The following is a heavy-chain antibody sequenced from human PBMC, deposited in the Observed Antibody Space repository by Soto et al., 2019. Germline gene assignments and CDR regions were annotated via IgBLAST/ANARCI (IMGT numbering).Heavy chain of an antibody. Sequence: QLHLVQSGAVVKKPGASVTVSCSASGYPVTAYYMHWVRQAPGRGLEWMGGINPATGAAKYTQTFEGGVTRTRDPSPSTVFMELSGLTSEDPAVFYCARGGGVGVAGSAAFDMWGQGTLVTVSS. CDR2: INPATGAA. V-gene: IGHV1-2*02. CDR3: ARGGGVGVAGSAAFDM. J-gene: IGHJ3*02. D-gene: IGHD3-3*01. CDR1: GYPVTAYY.